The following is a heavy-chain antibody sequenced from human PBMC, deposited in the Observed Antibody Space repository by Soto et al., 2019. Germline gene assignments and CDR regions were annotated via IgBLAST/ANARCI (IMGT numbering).Heavy chain of an antibody. J-gene: IGHJ4*02. CDR1: GGSISSYY. Sequence: PSETLSLTCTVSGGSISSYYWSWIRQPPGKGLEWIGYIYYSGSTNYNPSLKSRVTISVDTSKNQFSLKLSSVTAADTAVYYCARVMVRKNHFDYWGQGTLVTVSS. V-gene: IGHV4-59*01. D-gene: IGHD3-10*01. CDR2: IYYSGST. CDR3: ARVMVRKNHFDY.